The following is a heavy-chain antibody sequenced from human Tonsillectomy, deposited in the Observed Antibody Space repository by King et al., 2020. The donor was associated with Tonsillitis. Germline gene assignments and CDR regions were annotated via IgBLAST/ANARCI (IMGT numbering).Heavy chain of an antibody. J-gene: IGHJ3*01. V-gene: IGHV1-2*02. CDR1: GYTFTANH. D-gene: IGHD6-13*01. Sequence: QLVQSGAEVKKPGASVKVSCKASGYTFTANHIHWVRQAPGQGLEWMGWIDPNGGGTNYAQTFQGRVTLTRDTSISTVYMELSSLRSDDTAVYYCARELAINAFDVWGQGTMVTVSS. CDR2: IDPNGGGT. CDR3: ARELAINAFDV.